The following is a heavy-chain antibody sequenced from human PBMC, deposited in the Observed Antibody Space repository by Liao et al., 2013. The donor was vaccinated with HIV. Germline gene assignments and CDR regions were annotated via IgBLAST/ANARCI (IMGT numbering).Heavy chain of an antibody. CDR3: ARDLGEVYDSGTYAGRNDALHI. CDR1: GGSFNIYF. V-gene: IGHV4-34*01. J-gene: IGHJ3*02. D-gene: IGHD3-22*01. CDR2: IYDTGST. Sequence: QVQLQQWGAGLLKPSETLSLTCAVDGGSFNIYFWNWIRQAPGKGLEWIGYIYDTGSTYFNPSLEGRVTMSVDTAKNQFSLTLKSLTAADTAVYYCARDLGEVYDSGTYAGRNDALHIWSPGTLVIVSS.